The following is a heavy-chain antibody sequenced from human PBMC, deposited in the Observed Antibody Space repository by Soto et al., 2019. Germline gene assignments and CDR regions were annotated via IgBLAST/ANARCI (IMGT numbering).Heavy chain of an antibody. Sequence: SETLSLTCAVYGGSFSGYYWSWIRQPPGKGLEWIGEINHSGSTNYNPSLKSRVTISVDTSKNQFSLKLSSVTAADTAVYYCARDIAATHRYFDYWGQGTLVTVSS. CDR3: ARDIAATHRYFDY. V-gene: IGHV4-34*01. CDR2: INHSGST. J-gene: IGHJ4*02. CDR1: GGSFSGYY. D-gene: IGHD6-6*01.